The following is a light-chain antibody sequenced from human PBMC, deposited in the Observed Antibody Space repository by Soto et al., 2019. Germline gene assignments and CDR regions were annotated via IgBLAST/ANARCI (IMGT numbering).Light chain of an antibody. V-gene: IGLV2-8*01. CDR1: SSDIGGYDH. CDR2: EVT. J-gene: IGLJ3*02. CDR3: SSFAGPVWV. Sequence: QSVLTQPPSASGSPGQSVTISCTGTSSDIGGYDHVSWYQQHPGKAPKVMIYEVTKRPSGVPDRFSGSKAGNTASLTVFGFQAEDEADYYCSSFAGPVWVFGAGTKLTVL.